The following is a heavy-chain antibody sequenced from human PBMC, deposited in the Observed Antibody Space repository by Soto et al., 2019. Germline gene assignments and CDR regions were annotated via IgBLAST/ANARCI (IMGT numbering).Heavy chain of an antibody. V-gene: IGHV1-8*01. Sequence: GAAVKVSCKASGYTFASYDINWVRQATGQGLEWMGWMNPNSGNTGYAQKFQGRVTMTRNTSISTAYMELSSLRSEDTDGYYCARVGRGCSKPGVCHAYGLDVWG. J-gene: IGHJ6*01. CDR1: GYTFASYD. CDR2: MNPNSGNT. CDR3: ARVGRGCSKPGVCHAYGLDV. D-gene: IGHD2-2*01.